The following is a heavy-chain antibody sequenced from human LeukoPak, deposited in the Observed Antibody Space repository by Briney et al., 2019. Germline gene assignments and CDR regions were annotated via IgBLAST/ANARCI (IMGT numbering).Heavy chain of an antibody. CDR3: ARHRGEVVGSYYDRYFDP. V-gene: IGHV4-59*08. CDR2: IYSGGST. D-gene: IGHD3-10*01. Sequence: PSETLSLTCTVSGGSVNISFWSWLRHAPGKALEWIGYIYSGGSTNYHPSLKSRVTMSVDTSKNQFSLKLSSVTAADTAVYYCARHRGEVVGSYYDRYFDPWGQGTLVTVSS. CDR1: GGSVNISF. J-gene: IGHJ5*02.